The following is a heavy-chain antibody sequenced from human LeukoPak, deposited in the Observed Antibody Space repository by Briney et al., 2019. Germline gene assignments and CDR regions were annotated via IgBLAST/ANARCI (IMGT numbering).Heavy chain of an antibody. CDR1: GYTFTSYY. J-gene: IGHJ4*02. V-gene: IGHV1-24*01. CDR2: FDPEDGET. D-gene: IGHD5-12*01. Sequence: ASVKVSCKASGYTFTSYYMHWVRQAPGKGLEWMGGFDPEDGETIYAQKFQGRVTMTEDTSTDTAYMEPSSLRSEDTAAYYCATDGGYDSYYFDYWGQGTLVTVSS. CDR3: ATDGGYDSYYFDY.